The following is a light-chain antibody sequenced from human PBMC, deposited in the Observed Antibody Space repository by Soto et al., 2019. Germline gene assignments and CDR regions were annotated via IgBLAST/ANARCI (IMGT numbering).Light chain of an antibody. V-gene: IGLV2-8*01. J-gene: IGLJ1*01. CDR1: SSDVGGYNY. CDR3: TSYAGGNNI. Sequence: QSALTQPPSASGAPGQSVTISCTGTSSDVGGYNYVSWYQQHPGKVPKLMVYEVNKRPSGVTDRFSGYKSGNTASLTVSGLQAEDEADYFCTSYAGGNNIFGTGTTLTVL. CDR2: EVN.